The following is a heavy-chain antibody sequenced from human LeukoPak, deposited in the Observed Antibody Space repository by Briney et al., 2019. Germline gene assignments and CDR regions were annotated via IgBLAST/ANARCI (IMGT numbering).Heavy chain of an antibody. Sequence: SETLSLTCTVSGGPISSYYWSWVRQPPGKGLEWIGHIYSSGSTNYNPSLKSRVTISVDTSKNQFSLKLSSVTAADTAVYYCARNYDSSGYTAFGYWGRGTLVTVSS. D-gene: IGHD3-22*01. J-gene: IGHJ4*02. V-gene: IGHV4-59*01. CDR1: GGPISSYY. CDR3: ARNYDSSGYTAFGY. CDR2: IYSSGST.